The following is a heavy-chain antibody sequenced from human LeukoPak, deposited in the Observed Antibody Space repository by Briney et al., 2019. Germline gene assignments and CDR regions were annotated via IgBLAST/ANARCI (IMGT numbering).Heavy chain of an antibody. Sequence: PSQTLSLTCTVSGGSISSGSYYWGWLRQPPGKGLEWIGSIYYSGSTYYNPSLKSRVTISVDTSKNQFSLKLSSVTAADTAVYYCARHFIVGASYFDYWGQGTLVTVSS. CDR1: GGSISSGSYY. CDR2: IYYSGST. D-gene: IGHD1-26*01. V-gene: IGHV4-39*01. J-gene: IGHJ4*02. CDR3: ARHFIVGASYFDY.